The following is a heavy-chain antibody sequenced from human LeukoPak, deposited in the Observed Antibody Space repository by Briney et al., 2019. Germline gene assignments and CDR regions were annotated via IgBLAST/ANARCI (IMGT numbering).Heavy chain of an antibody. D-gene: IGHD6-19*01. CDR1: GFTLSSYW. J-gene: IGHJ4*02. Sequence: PGGSLRLSRAASGFTLSSYWMSWVRQAPGKGLEWVANIKQDGSEKYYVDSVKGRFTISRDNAKNSLYLQMNSLRAEDTAVYYCARGGGSNGWFYWGQGTLVTVSS. V-gene: IGHV3-7*04. CDR3: ARGGGSNGWFY. CDR2: IKQDGSEK.